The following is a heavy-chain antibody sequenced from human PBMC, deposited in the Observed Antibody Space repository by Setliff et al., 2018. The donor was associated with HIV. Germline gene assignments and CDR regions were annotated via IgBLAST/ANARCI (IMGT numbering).Heavy chain of an antibody. Sequence: SETLSLTCSVSGGSITSYSWNWIRHVPGKEVEWIGNIYYGRRANHKPSLKRRVTISADWHRNQFSLELRSVTAADTAVYYCATLGNSLYYYFFDVWGEGTSVTVSS. J-gene: IGHJ6*03. CDR1: GGSITSYS. D-gene: IGHD2-21*01. CDR3: ATLGNSLYYYFFDV. CDR2: IYYGRRA. V-gene: IGHV4-59*01.